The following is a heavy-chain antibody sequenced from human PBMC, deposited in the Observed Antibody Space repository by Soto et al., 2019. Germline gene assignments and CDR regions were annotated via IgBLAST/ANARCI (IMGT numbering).Heavy chain of an antibody. CDR1: AFTFSSYW. V-gene: IGHV3-74*01. J-gene: IGHJ4*02. D-gene: IGHD3-10*01. CDR2: INSGGGTT. CDR3: ARWFTYGNFDYFDY. Sequence: PGGSLRLSCAASAFTFSSYWMHWFRQAPGKGLVWVSRINSGGGTTTYADSVKGRFTISRDNAKNTLYLQMNGLRAEDTAVYYSARWFTYGNFDYFDYWGQGTQVTVSS.